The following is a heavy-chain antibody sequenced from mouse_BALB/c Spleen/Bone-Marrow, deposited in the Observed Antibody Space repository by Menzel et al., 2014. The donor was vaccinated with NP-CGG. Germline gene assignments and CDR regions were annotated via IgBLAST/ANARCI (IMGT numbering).Heavy chain of an antibody. CDR3: TRVITAVLATRAMDY. V-gene: IGHV1-5*01. CDR2: IYPGNRDT. D-gene: IGHD1-1*01. Sequence: VQLQQSGTVLARPGASVKMSCKASGYTFTSYWMHWVKQRPGQGLEWIGAIYPGNRDTSYNQKFKGKAKLTAVTSTSTAYIELSSLTNEDSAVYYCTRVITAVLATRAMDYWGQGSSVTVSS. J-gene: IGHJ4*01. CDR1: GYTFTSYW.